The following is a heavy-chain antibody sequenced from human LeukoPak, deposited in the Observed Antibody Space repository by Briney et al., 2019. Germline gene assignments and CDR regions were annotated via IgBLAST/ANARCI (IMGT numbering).Heavy chain of an antibody. CDR2: IIPIFGTA. V-gene: IGHV1-69*13. CDR1: GGTFSSYA. J-gene: IGHJ4*02. D-gene: IGHD3-22*01. CDR3: ARGFNYYDSSGYRFDY. Sequence: SVKVSCKASGGTFSSYAISWVRQAPGQGLEWMGGIIPIFGTANYAQKFQGRVTITADESTSTAYMELSSLRSEDTAVYYCARGFNYYDSSGYRFDYWGQGTLVTVPS.